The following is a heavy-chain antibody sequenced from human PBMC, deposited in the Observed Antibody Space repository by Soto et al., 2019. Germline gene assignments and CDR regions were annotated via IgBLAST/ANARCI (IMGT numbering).Heavy chain of an antibody. Sequence: PGESLKISCKGSGYSFTSYWIGWVRQMPGKGLEWMGIIYPGDSDTRYSPSFQGQVSISADKSISTGYLQWSSLKASDTAMYYCARTFWSYCDISTHYGMDVLGQGTTFTVSS. CDR2: IYPGDSDT. V-gene: IGHV5-51*01. CDR3: ARTFWSYCDISTHYGMDV. D-gene: IGHD3-9*01. CDR1: GYSFTSYW. J-gene: IGHJ6*02.